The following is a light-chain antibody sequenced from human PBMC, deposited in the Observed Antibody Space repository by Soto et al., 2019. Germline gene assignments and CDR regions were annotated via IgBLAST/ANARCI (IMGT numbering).Light chain of an antibody. V-gene: IGKV1-39*01. CDR2: AAS. CDR1: QSISRY. CDR3: QQSYSIPFT. Sequence: DIQMTQSPSSLSASVGDRVTITCRASQSISRYLNWYQHRPGQAPKLLIYAASSLQSGVPSRFSGSGSGTDFTLTISSLQPADFATYYCQQSYSIPFTFGPGTKVDIK. J-gene: IGKJ3*01.